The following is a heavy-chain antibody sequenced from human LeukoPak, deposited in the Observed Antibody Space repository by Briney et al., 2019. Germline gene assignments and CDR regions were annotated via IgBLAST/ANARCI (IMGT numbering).Heavy chain of an antibody. CDR3: ARLSAAVPNWFDP. J-gene: IGHJ5*02. V-gene: IGHV3-30*04. D-gene: IGHD6-13*01. Sequence: GRSLRLSCAASGFTFSSYAMHWVRQAPGKGLEWVAVISYDGSNKYYADSVKGRFTISRDNAKNSLYLQMNSLRAEDTAVYYCARLSAAVPNWFDPWGQGTLVTVSS. CDR2: ISYDGSNK. CDR1: GFTFSSYA.